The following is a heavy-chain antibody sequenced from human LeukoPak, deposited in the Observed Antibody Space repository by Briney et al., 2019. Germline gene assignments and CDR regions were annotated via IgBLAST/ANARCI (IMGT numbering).Heavy chain of an antibody. D-gene: IGHD6-13*01. V-gene: IGHV4-39*07. CDR2: IYYSGNT. Sequence: SETLSLTCTVSGGSISSSSYHWGWVRQPPGKGLEWIGSIYYSGNTYYNPSLKSRVTISVDTSKNQFSLKLSSVTAADTAVYYCARSGDPHGSSSNDYWGQGTLVTVSS. J-gene: IGHJ4*02. CDR1: GGSISSSSYH. CDR3: ARSGDPHGSSSNDY.